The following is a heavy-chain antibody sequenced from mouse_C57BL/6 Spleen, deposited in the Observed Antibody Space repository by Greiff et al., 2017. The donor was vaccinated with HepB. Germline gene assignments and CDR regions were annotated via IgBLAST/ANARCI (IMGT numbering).Heavy chain of an antibody. D-gene: IGHD1-1*01. CDR2: INPSTGGT. V-gene: IGHV1-42*01. J-gene: IGHJ1*03. Sequence: VQLQQSGPELVKPGASVKISCKASGYSFTGYYMNWVKQSPEKSLEWIGEINPSTGGTTYNQKFKAKATLTVDKSSSTAYMQLKSLTSEDSAVYYCARNYYGSSSWYFDVWGTGTTVTVSS. CDR1: GYSFTGYY. CDR3: ARNYYGSSSWYFDV.